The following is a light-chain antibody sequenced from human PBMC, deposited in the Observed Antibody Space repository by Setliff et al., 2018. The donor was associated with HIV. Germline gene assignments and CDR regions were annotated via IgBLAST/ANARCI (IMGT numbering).Light chain of an antibody. J-gene: IGLJ3*02. CDR3: RSYAGSNTLV. Sequence: QSVLTQPASVSGSPGQSITISCTGTSRDVGSNNLISWYQQYPGKAPKVIIYEVRKRPAGVSDRFSGSKSASTASLTISGLQAEDEADYYCRSYAGSNTLVFGGGTKVTGL. CDR2: EVR. CDR1: SRDVGSNNL. V-gene: IGLV2-23*02.